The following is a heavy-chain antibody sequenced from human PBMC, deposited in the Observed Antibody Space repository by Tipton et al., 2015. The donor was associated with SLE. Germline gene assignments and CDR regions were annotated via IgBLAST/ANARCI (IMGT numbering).Heavy chain of an antibody. CDR1: GGSISSYY. D-gene: IGHD3-10*01. CDR3: ARNYYGSGSHFDL. Sequence: PGLVKPSETLSLTCTVSGGSISSYYWSWIRQPPGKGLEWIGYIYYSGSTIYNPSLKSRVTMSVDTSKNQFSLNLSSVTAADTAVYYCARNYYGSGSHFDLWGRGTLVTVSS. J-gene: IGHJ2*01. V-gene: IGHV4-59*08. CDR2: IYYSGST.